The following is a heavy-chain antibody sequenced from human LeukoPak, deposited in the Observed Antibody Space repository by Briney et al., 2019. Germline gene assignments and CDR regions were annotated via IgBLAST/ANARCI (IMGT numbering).Heavy chain of an antibody. CDR1: GFIFSNYG. J-gene: IGHJ4*02. CDR3: VKDWAVAGSASC. Sequence: TGGSLRLSCAASGFIFSNYGMHWVRQAPGKGLEWVAVISYDGSNKYHADSVKGRFTISRDNSKNKLYLQMNSLTADATAVYYCVKDWAVAGSASCWGQGTRVTVSS. CDR2: ISYDGSNK. V-gene: IGHV3-30*18. D-gene: IGHD6-19*01.